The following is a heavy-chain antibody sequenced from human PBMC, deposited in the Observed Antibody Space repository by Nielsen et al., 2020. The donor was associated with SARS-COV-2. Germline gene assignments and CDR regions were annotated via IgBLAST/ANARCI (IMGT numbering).Heavy chain of an antibody. Sequence: SGPTLVQPTPTLTLTCTFSGFSLSTSGMCVSWIRQPPGKALEWLARIDWDDDKYYSTSLKTRLTISKDTSKNQVVLTMTNMDPVDTATYYCARTSLSSGGSPRYDYWGQGTLVTVSS. D-gene: IGHD2-15*01. CDR2: IDWDDDK. J-gene: IGHJ4*02. CDR3: ARTSLSSGGSPRYDY. V-gene: IGHV2-70*11. CDR1: GFSLSTSGMC.